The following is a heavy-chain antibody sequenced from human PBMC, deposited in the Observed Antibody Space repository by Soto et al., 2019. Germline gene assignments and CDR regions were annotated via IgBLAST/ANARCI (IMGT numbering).Heavy chain of an antibody. D-gene: IGHD3-3*01. CDR2: IWYDGSNK. Sequence: GGSLRLSCAASGFTFSSYGMHWVRRAPGKGLEWVAVIWYDGSNKYYADSVKGRFTISRDNSKNTLYLQMNSLRAEDTAVYYCARSGYDFWSGYYTEVTYYMDVWGKGTTVTVSS. CDR3: ARSGYDFWSGYYTEVTYYMDV. V-gene: IGHV3-33*01. J-gene: IGHJ6*03. CDR1: GFTFSSYG.